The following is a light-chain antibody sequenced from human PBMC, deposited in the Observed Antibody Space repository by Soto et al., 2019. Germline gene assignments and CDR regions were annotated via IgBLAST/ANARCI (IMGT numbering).Light chain of an antibody. J-gene: IGKJ2*01. CDR3: QQYANSPFT. V-gene: IGKV3-20*01. CDR1: QSVSSNY. Sequence: EIVLTQSPGTLPLSPGERATLSCRASQSVSSNYLVWYQQKTGQAPRPLIYGSSSSATGIPERFSGSGSGTDFTIAISRLEPEDFAVYYCQQYANSPFTFGQGTKLESK. CDR2: GSS.